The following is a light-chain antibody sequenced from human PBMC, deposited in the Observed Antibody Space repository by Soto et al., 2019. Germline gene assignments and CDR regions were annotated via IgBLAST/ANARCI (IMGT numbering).Light chain of an antibody. CDR3: KQRRNWPPLT. Sequence: ETVLTQSPATLSLSPGERATLSCRASQNVDIYLAWYQQKPGQAPRLLIYDASNRATGVPPRFSGSGSGTDLTLTISSLEPEDFAHYYCKQRRNWPPLTFGQGTRLEIK. V-gene: IGKV3-11*01. J-gene: IGKJ5*01. CDR2: DAS. CDR1: QNVDIY.